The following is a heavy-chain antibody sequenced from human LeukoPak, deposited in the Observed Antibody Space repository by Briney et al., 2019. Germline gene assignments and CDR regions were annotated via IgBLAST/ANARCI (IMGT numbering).Heavy chain of an antibody. D-gene: IGHD6-19*01. Sequence: GSLRLSCAASGFTFSSYAMSWVRQAPGKGLEWVSAISGSGGSTYYADSVKGRFTISRDNSKNTLYLQMNSLRAEDTAVYYCARAVAGIDSYYFDYWGQGTLVTVSS. CDR1: GFTFSSYA. CDR3: ARAVAGIDSYYFDY. CDR2: ISGSGGST. J-gene: IGHJ4*02. V-gene: IGHV3-23*01.